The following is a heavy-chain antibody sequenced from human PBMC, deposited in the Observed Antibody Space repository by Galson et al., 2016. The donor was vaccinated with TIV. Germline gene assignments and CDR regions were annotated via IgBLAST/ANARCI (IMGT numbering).Heavy chain of an antibody. CDR3: AKDRNTAFDTHYSYYGLDV. CDR2: IIPMFGTA. CDR1: GGTFSSYV. J-gene: IGHJ6*02. D-gene: IGHD5-18*01. V-gene: IGHV1-69*13. Sequence: SVKVSCKASGGTFSSYVIKWVRQAPGQGLEWMGEIIPMFGTANYAQKFQGRVTITADESTSTAYMELSSLRSEDTAVDYCAKDRNTAFDTHYSYYGLDVWGQGTTVIVSS.